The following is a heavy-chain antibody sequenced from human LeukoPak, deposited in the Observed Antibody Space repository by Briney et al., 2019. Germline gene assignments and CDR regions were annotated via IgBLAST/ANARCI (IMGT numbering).Heavy chain of an antibody. V-gene: IGHV3-7*04. D-gene: IGHD6-19*01. CDR3: SRAFMAV. J-gene: IGHJ4*02. CDR2: INKDGSET. CDR1: GGSISSYY. Sequence: ETLSLTCTVSGGSISSYYWSWIRQPPGKGLEWVANINKDGSETYYVDSVKGRFTISRDNAKNSLYLQMNSLRTEDTAVYYCSRAFMAVWGQGTLVTVSS.